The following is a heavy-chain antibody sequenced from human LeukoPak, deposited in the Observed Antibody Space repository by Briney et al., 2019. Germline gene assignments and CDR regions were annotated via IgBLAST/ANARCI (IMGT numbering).Heavy chain of an antibody. CDR1: GFTFSSYE. CDR3: ARTLYYYESRGPRDGDY. D-gene: IGHD3-22*01. J-gene: IGHJ4*02. Sequence: PGGSLRLSCAASGFTFSSYEMNWVRQAPGKGLEWVATIKQDGSEKYYVDSVKGRFTISRDNAKNSLYLQMNSLRAEDTAVYYCARTLYYYESRGPRDGDYWGQGTLVTVSS. CDR2: IKQDGSEK. V-gene: IGHV3-7*01.